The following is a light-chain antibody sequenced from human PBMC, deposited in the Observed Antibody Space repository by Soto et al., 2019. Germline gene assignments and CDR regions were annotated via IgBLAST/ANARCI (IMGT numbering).Light chain of an antibody. J-gene: IGLJ1*01. CDR3: QVWDNDSDHYV. CDR1: NIGGKS. V-gene: IGLV3-21*02. CDR2: DDA. Sequence: SYELTQPPSVSVAPGQTARSTCGGDNIGGKSLHWYQQKPGQAPVLVVYDDADRPSGIPERFSGSNSGNTATLTISRVEAGDEADYYCQVWDNDSDHYVFGTGTKVTVL.